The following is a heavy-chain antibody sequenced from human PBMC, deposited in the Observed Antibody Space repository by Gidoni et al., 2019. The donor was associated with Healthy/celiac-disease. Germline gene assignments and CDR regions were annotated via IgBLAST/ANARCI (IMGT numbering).Heavy chain of an antibody. J-gene: IGHJ6*02. CDR2: INPSGGST. V-gene: IGHV1-46*01. Sequence: QVQLVQSGAEVKKPGASVKVSCKASGYTFTSYYMHWVRQAPGQGPAWMGIINPSGGSTSYAQKFQGRVTMTRDTSTSTVYMELSSLRSEDTAVYYCARAHSYGSSYYYYGMDVWGQGTTVTVSS. CDR1: GYTFTSYY. CDR3: ARAHSYGSSYYYYGMDV. D-gene: IGHD5-18*01.